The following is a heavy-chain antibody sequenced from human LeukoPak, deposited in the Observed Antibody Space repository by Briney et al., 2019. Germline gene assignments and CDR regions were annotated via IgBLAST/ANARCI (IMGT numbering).Heavy chain of an antibody. Sequence: SETLSLTCAVYGGSFSGYYWSWIRQPPGKGLEWIGEINHSGSTNYNPSLKSRVTISVDTSKNQFSLKLSSVTAADTAVYYCARGLNTRTFDYWGQGTLVTVSS. CDR1: GGSFSGYY. D-gene: IGHD6-6*01. V-gene: IGHV4-34*01. J-gene: IGHJ4*02. CDR2: INHSGST. CDR3: ARGLNTRTFDY.